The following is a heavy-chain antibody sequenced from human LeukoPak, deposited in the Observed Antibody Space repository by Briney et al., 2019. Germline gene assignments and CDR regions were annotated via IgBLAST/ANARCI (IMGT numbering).Heavy chain of an antibody. CDR1: GGSISSYY. J-gene: IGHJ5*02. CDR3: ARAGWLRSENWFDP. CDR2: IYYSGST. V-gene: IGHV4-59*01. Sequence: SETLSLTCTVSGGSISSYYWSWIRQPLGKGLEWIGYIYYSGSTNYNPSLKSRVTISVDTSKNQFSLKLSSVTAADTAVYYCARAGWLRSENWFDPWGQGTLVTVSS. D-gene: IGHD5-12*01.